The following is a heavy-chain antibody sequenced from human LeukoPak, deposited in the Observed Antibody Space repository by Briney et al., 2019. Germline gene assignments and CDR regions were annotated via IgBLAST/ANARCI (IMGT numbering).Heavy chain of an antibody. CDR3: ARVAVGVRGLHFDN. CDR1: GYSISTGYY. Sequence: SETLSLTCTVSGYSISTGYYWDWIRQPPGKGLEWIGTFYHGGSTYYNPSLKGRVTISVDTSRNQFSLNLTSVTAADTGVYYCARVAVGVRGLHFDNWGQGTLVTVSS. CDR2: FYHGGST. J-gene: IGHJ4*02. V-gene: IGHV4-38-2*02. D-gene: IGHD3-10*01.